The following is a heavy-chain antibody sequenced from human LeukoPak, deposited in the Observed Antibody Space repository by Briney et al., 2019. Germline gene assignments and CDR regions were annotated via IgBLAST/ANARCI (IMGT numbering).Heavy chain of an antibody. J-gene: IGHJ4*02. CDR1: GFTFRDYY. D-gene: IGHD4-23*01. V-gene: IGHV3-11*01. CDR2: ISSSGSTI. Sequence: GVPLRLSCAPSGFTFRDYYMSWIRQSPGKGLEWVSYISSSGSTIHYADSVKGRFPISRDNAKNSLYLQMNSLEAEDTAGKYWAREGYGGNDVDYWGQGTLVTVSS. CDR3: AREGYGGNDVDY.